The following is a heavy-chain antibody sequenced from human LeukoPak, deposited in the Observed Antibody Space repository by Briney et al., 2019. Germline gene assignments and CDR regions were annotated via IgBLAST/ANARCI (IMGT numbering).Heavy chain of an antibody. Sequence: GASLRLSCAASGITFSDQAMSWVRQAAGKGLEWISTISATGLTTHFADSVRGRFTISRDNSKNTVYLQMNTLSADDTAMYYCALRVGGSYFPPYFNYWGQGTLVTVSS. CDR2: ISATGLTT. V-gene: IGHV3-23*01. D-gene: IGHD1-26*01. J-gene: IGHJ4*02. CDR1: GITFSDQA. CDR3: ALRVGGSYFPPYFNY.